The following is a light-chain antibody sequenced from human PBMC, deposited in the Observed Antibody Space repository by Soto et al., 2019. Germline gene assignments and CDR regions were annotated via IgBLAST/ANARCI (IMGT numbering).Light chain of an antibody. CDR2: EVS. V-gene: IGLV2-14*01. CDR3: SSYTSSSTYV. Sequence: SVLTQTASVSGSRGQAITISCTGTSSDVGGYNYVSWYQQHPGKAPKLMIYEVSNRPSGVSNRFSGSKSGNTASLTISGLQAEDEADYYCSSYTSSSTYVFGTGTKVTVL. J-gene: IGLJ1*01. CDR1: SSDVGGYNY.